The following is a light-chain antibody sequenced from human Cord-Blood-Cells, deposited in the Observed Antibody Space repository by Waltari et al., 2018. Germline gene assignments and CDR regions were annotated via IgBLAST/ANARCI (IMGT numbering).Light chain of an antibody. CDR3: QQSYSTPWT. CDR1: QSISSY. CDR2: AAS. V-gene: IGKV1-39*01. Sequence: DIQMTQSPSSLSASVGDRGTITCRASQSISSYLNWYQQKPGKAPKLLSYAASSLQSGVPSRFSGSGSGTDFTLTISSLQPEDFATYYCQQSYSTPWTFGQGTKVEIK. J-gene: IGKJ1*01.